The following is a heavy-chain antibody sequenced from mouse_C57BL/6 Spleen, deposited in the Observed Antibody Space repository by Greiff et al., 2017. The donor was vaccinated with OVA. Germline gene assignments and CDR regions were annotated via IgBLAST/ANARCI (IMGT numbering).Heavy chain of an antibody. CDR2: IDPEDGET. J-gene: IGHJ4*01. CDR1: GFNIKDYY. Sequence: VQLQQSGAELVKPRASVKLSCTASGFNIKDYYMHWVKQRTEQGLEWIGRIDPEDGETKYAPKFQGKATITADTSSNTAYLQLSSLTSEDTAVYYCARYYGSSYPYYAMDYWGQGTSVTVSS. V-gene: IGHV14-2*01. CDR3: ARYYGSSYPYYAMDY. D-gene: IGHD1-1*01.